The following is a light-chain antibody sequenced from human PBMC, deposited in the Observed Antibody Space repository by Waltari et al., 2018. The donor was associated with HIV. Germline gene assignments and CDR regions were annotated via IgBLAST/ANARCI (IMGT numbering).Light chain of an antibody. CDR2: EDN. J-gene: IGLJ3*02. CDR3: QSYHTSWV. Sequence: NFMLTQPHSVSESPGKTVTISCTRSSGSIASNYVQWYQQRPGSAPTTVIYEDNQRPSGVPDRFSSSIDRSYNSASRTISGLQTEDEADDYWQSYHTSWVFGGGTKLTVL. CDR1: SGSIASNY. V-gene: IGLV6-57*04.